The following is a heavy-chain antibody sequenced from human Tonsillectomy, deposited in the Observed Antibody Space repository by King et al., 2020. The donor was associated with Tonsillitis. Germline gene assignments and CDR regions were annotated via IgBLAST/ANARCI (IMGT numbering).Heavy chain of an antibody. CDR3: AKDSHYRTYYDYDGMDV. D-gene: IGHD1-26*01. J-gene: IGHJ6*02. Sequence: VQLVESGGGVVQPGRSLRLSCAASGFTFSSYGMHWVRQAPGKGLEWVAVISYDGSNKYYADSVKGRFTISRDNSKNTLYLQMNSLRVEDTDVYYCAKDSHYRTYYDYDGMDVWGQGTTVTVSS. V-gene: IGHV3-30*18. CDR1: GFTFSSYG. CDR2: ISYDGSNK.